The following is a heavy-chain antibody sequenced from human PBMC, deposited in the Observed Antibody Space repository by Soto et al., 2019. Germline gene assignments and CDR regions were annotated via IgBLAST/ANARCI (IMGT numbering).Heavy chain of an antibody. V-gene: IGHV4-34*01. J-gene: IGHJ6*02. Sequence: QVQLQQWGAGLLKPSETLSLTCAVYGGSFSGYYWSWIRQPPGKGLEWIGEINHSGSTNYNPSLKSRVTISVDTSKNQFSLKLSSVTAADTAVYYCARDWGSYYYYYYGMGVWGQGTTVTVSS. CDR1: GGSFSGYY. CDR3: ARDWGSYYYYYYGMGV. CDR2: INHSGST. D-gene: IGHD3-16*01.